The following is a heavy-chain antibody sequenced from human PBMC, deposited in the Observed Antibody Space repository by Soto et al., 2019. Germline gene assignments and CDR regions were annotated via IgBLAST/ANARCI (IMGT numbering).Heavy chain of an antibody. CDR2: ISHDGNSK. CDR1: GFTFSNYG. D-gene: IGHD4-17*01. V-gene: IGHV3-30*18. Sequence: PGGSLRLSCAASGFTFSNYGMHWVRQAPGKGPEWVSVISHDGNSKYYADSVKGRFTISRDNSKTTLYLQMNSLRAEDTAVYYCAKARYLTTVTTCYFDNWGQGTLVTVSS. CDR3: AKARYLTTVTTCYFDN. J-gene: IGHJ4*02.